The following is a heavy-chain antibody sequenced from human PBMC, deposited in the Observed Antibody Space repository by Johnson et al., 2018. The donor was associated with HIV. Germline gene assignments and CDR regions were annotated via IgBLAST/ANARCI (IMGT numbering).Heavy chain of an antibody. V-gene: IGHV3-30*18. D-gene: IGHD2-21*02. CDR2: ISYDGSNK. CDR1: GFTFSSYG. J-gene: IGHJ3*02. Sequence: QVQLVESGGGVVQPGRSLRLSCAASGFTFSSYGMHWVRQAPGKGLEWVAVISYDGSNKYYADSVKGRFTISRDNSKNTLFLQMNSLRTEDTAVYYCAKDLGGAYCGGDFDGAFDIWGQGTMVTVSS. CDR3: AKDLGGAYCGGDFDGAFDI.